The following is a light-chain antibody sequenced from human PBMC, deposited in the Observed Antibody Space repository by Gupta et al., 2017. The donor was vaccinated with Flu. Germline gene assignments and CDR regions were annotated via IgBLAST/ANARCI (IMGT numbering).Light chain of an antibody. V-gene: IGKV1-39*01. CDR3: QQSYTTPRT. CDR2: AAS. CDR1: QSIGDY. J-gene: IGKJ2*02. Sequence: PSSLSASVGDRVTITCRARQSIGDYLDWYQQKPGKAPKFLIYAASSLKSGVPSRFSGSGSGTDFTLTISRLQPEDFATYYCQQSYTTPRTFGQWTKLKIK.